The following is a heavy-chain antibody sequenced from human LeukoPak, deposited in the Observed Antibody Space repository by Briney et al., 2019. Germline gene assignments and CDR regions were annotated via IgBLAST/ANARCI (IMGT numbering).Heavy chain of an antibody. V-gene: IGHV3-74*01. D-gene: IGHD2-21*02. CDR2: TKGDGSST. CDR3: IRELPGCGGDCLAY. CDR1: GFTFSSDW. Sequence: GGSLRLSCTASGFTFSSDWMHWVRQAPGKGLVWVSRTKGDGSSTSYADSVEGRFTISRDNAKHTLYLQMNSLSVEDTALYYCIRELPGCGGDCLAYWGQGTVVTVSS. J-gene: IGHJ4*02.